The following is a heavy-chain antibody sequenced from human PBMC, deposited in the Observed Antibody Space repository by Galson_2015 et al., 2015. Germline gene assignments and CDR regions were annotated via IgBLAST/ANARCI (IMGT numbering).Heavy chain of an antibody. J-gene: IGHJ4*02. CDR3: ARVRRRFGDFDY. V-gene: IGHV1-69*11. Sequence: SVKVSCKASGGTFGNYAVNWVRQAPGQGLEWMGRIIPVLGTKNYAQDVQGRVTIAADDSTGTVYIELSSLRSEDTGVYYCARVRRRFGDFDYWGQGTLVIASS. CDR2: IIPVLGTK. CDR1: GGTFGNYA. D-gene: IGHD3-10*01.